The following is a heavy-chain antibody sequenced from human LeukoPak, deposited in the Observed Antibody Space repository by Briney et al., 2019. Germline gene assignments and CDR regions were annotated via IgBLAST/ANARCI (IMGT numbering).Heavy chain of an antibody. J-gene: IGHJ2*01. CDR3: ARGTGYSYGHGNFDL. D-gene: IGHD5-18*01. CDR1: GGSISSYY. CDR2: IYYSGST. Sequence: KTSETLSLTCTVSGGSISSYYWSWIRQPPGKGLEWIGYIYYSGSTNYNPSLKSRVTISVDKSKNQFSLTLSSVTAADTAVYYCARGTGYSYGHGNFDLWGRGTLVTVSS. V-gene: IGHV4-59*12.